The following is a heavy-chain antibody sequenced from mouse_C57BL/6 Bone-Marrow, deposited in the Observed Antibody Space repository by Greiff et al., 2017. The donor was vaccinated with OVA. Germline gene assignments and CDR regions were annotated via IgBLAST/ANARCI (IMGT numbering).Heavy chain of an antibody. J-gene: IGHJ1*03. CDR1: GFSLTSYG. CDR3: ARRGSSYVQYFDV. CDR2: IWSGGST. V-gene: IGHV2-2*01. Sequence: VMLVESGPGLVQPSQCLSITCTVSGFSLTSYGVHWVRQSPGKGLEWLGVIWSGGSTDYNAAFISRLSISKDNSKSHVFFKMNSLQADDTAIYYCARRGSSYVQYFDVWGTGTTVTVSS. D-gene: IGHD1-1*01.